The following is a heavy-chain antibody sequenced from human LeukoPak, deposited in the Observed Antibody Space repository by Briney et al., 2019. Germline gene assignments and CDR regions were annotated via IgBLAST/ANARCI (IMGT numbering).Heavy chain of an antibody. D-gene: IGHD5-18*01. Sequence: PGGSLRLSCAASGFSFRGYNMNWVRQAPGKGLEWVSFITSTSSYIHYADSVKGRFTISRDNAKNSLYLQMNSLRVEDTAVYYCVRADAKKTAMVDYWGRGTQVAVSS. J-gene: IGHJ4*02. CDR1: GFSFRGYN. CDR2: ITSTSSYI. CDR3: VRADAKKTAMVDY. V-gene: IGHV3-21*01.